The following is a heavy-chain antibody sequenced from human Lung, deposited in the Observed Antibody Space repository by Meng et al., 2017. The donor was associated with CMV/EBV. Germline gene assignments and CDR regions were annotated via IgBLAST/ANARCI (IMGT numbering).Heavy chain of an antibody. CDR1: GGSVNSPNYY. J-gene: IGHJ4*02. V-gene: IGHV4-61*01. Sequence: SXTLSLXCSVSGGSVNSPNYYWSWIRQSPGKGLEWIGYISYSGSTTYNPSLNSRVTIAMDKSKNQFSLNLFSLTPADSALYYCARQWAGSSFDYWGQGALVTVSS. D-gene: IGHD1-26*01. CDR2: ISYSGST. CDR3: ARQWAGSSFDY.